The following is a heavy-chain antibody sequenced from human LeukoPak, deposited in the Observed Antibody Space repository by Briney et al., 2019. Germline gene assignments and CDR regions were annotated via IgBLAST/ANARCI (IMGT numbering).Heavy chain of an antibody. D-gene: IGHD5-18*01. Sequence: SETLSLTCAVSGGSISSGGYSWSWIRQPPGKGLEWIGYIYHSGSTYYNPSLKSRVTISVDRSKNQFSLKLSSVTAADTAVYYCARGEMDTAMVTLGFDYWGQGTLVTVSS. CDR2: IYHSGST. CDR3: ARGEMDTAMVTLGFDY. J-gene: IGHJ4*02. V-gene: IGHV4-30-2*01. CDR1: GGSISSGGYS.